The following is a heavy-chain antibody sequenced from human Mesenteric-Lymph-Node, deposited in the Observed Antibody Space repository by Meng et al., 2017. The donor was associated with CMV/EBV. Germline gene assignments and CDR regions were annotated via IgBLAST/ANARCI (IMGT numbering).Heavy chain of an antibody. CDR1: GYSITSGYY. J-gene: IGHJ6*02. Sequence: SETLSLTCTVSGYSITSGYYWGWIRQSPGKGLEWIGSMFHGGSTNYNPSLKSRVTISLDPSKSQLSLKLNSVTAADTAVYYCARASIYYYHVDVWGQGTTVTVSS. CDR3: ARASIYYYHVDV. CDR2: MFHGGST. V-gene: IGHV4-38-2*02.